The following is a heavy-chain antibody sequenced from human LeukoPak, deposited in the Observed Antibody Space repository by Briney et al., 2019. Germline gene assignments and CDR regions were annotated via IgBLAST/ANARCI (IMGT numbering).Heavy chain of an antibody. D-gene: IGHD1-26*01. Sequence: ASAKVSCKASGYTFTSYDINWVRQATGQGLEWMGWMNPNSGNTGYAQKFQGRVTMTRNTSISTAYMELSSLRSEDTAVYYCARGGHDSGSYCFDYWGQGTLVTVSS. CDR3: ARGGHDSGSYCFDY. V-gene: IGHV1-8*01. CDR2: MNPNSGNT. CDR1: GYTFTSYD. J-gene: IGHJ4*02.